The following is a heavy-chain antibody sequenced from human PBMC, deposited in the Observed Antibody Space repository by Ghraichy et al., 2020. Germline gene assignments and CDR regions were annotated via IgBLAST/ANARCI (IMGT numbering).Heavy chain of an antibody. CDR1: GGNFSGYY. J-gene: IGHJ4*02. CDR3: AGAEYSYIDC. V-gene: IGHV4-34*08. Sequence: SQTLSLTCAVYGGNFSGYYWNWIRQPPQKGLEWIGEINHSGSTNYNPSLKSRVTISVDTSKNQFSLKLSSVTAADTAVYYCAGAEYSYIDCWGQGTLVTVSS. CDR2: INHSGST. D-gene: IGHD5-18*01.